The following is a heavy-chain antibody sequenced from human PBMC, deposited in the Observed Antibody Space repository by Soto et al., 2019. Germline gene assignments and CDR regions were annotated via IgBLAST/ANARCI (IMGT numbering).Heavy chain of an antibody. V-gene: IGHV3-30-3*01. CDR3: ARGNSGYCSSSHCYIVKGLDF. D-gene: IGHD2-2*01. J-gene: IGHJ6*02. CDR2: ISYDGYNK. Sequence: QVQLVESGGGVAQPGTSLRLSCTASGFTFRDYSMIWVRQAPGKGLEWVALISYDGYNKYDADSVRGRFTISRDNSKDTLYLQMDSLRVEDTAIYYCARGNSGYCSSSHCYIVKGLDFWGQGTTVTVSS. CDR1: GFTFRDYS.